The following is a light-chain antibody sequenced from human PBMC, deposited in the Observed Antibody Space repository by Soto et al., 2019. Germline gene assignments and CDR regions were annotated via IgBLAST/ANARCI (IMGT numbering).Light chain of an antibody. J-gene: IGKJ3*01. V-gene: IGKV3-11*01. CDR2: DAS. Sequence: EIVLTQSPDTLSLSPGERATLSCRASQSVGSSLAWYQQKPGQAPRLLIYDASNRATGIPARFSGSGSGTDFTLTISSLDPEDFAVYYCQQRSNWPPEVTFGPGTKSGYQT. CDR3: QQRSNWPPEVT. CDR1: QSVGSS.